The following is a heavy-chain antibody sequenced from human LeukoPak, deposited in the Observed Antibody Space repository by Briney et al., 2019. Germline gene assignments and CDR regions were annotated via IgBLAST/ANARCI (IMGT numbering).Heavy chain of an antibody. CDR1: GFTFRSYW. V-gene: IGHV3-48*03. CDR3: ATDGAGFDT. J-gene: IGHJ5*02. Sequence: PGGSLRLSCAAFGFTFRSYWMSWVRQDPGKGLEWLSYINIGGTNTHYADSVKGRFTISRDNAKKSLYLEMNNLRAEDTAVYYCATDGAGFDTWGQGVLVTVSS. CDR2: INIGGTNT.